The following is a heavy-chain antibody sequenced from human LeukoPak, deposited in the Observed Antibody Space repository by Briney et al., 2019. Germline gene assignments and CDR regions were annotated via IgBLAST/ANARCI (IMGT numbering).Heavy chain of an antibody. CDR3: ARLYYGSGSYLFDY. V-gene: IGHV3-21*01. Sequence: GGSLRLSCAASGFTFSRYWMSWVRQAPGKGLEWVSSISSSSSYIYYADSVKGRFTISRDNAKNSLYLQMNSQRAEDTAVYYCARLYYGSGSYLFDYWGQGTLVTVSS. J-gene: IGHJ4*02. CDR1: GFTFSRYW. CDR2: ISSSSSYI. D-gene: IGHD3-10*01.